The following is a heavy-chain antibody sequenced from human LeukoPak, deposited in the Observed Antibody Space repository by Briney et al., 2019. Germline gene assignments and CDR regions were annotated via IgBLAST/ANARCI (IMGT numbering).Heavy chain of an antibody. CDR1: EYTFSGYY. V-gene: IGHV1-2*06. J-gene: IGHJ3*02. CDR3: ARSGSGSSWYGGTMWSFDI. D-gene: IGHD6-13*01. Sequence: GASVKVSCKASEYTFSGYYIHWVRQAPGQGLEWMGRIIPKSGDSKYTQKFQGRVAMTRDTSITTAYMELTRLTSDDTAVYFCARSGSGSSWYGGTMWSFDIWGQGTLVTVSS. CDR2: IIPKSGDS.